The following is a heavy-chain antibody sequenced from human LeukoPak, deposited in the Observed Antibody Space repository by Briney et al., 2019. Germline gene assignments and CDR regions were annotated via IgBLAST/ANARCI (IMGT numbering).Heavy chain of an antibody. CDR1: GYSFTNYA. Sequence: ASVTVSCKASGYSFTNYAMNWVRQAPGQGLEWMGWMNPNSGNTGYAQKFQGRVTMTRNTSISTAYMELSSLRSEDTAVYYCARGFRVLRYFDWFRSPSYFDYWGQGTLVTVSS. V-gene: IGHV1-8*01. D-gene: IGHD3-9*01. J-gene: IGHJ4*02. CDR3: ARGFRVLRYFDWFRSPSYFDY. CDR2: MNPNSGNT.